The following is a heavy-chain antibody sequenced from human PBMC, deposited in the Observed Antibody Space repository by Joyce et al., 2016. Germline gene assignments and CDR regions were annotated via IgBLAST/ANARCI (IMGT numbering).Heavy chain of an antibody. CDR2: INSGSSSI. CDR3: AVRAGTYSFDC. J-gene: IGHJ4*02. D-gene: IGHD1-1*01. CDR1: GLTFSDYS. V-gene: IGHV3-48*04. Sequence: ELQLVESGGGLVQPGGSLRLSCVASGLTFSDYSMNWVRQAPGKVLDWVSYINSGSSSIYYADSVKGRFTISRDNAKNSLYLQMNSLGAEDTAVYYCAVRAGTYSFDCWGQGTLVTVSS.